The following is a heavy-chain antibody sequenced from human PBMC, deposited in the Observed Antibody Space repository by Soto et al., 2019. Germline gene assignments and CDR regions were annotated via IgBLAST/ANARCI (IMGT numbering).Heavy chain of an antibody. CDR3: ARVRDDFWSGSNNWFDP. CDR1: GSSISSYY. D-gene: IGHD3-3*01. Sequence: PSETLSLTCTVSGSSISSYYWSWIRQPPGEGLEWIGYIYYSGRTNYHPSLKSRVTISVDTSKNQFSLKLSSVTAADTSVYYRARVRDDFWSGSNNWFDPWGQGTLVTVSS. CDR2: IYYSGRT. J-gene: IGHJ5*02. V-gene: IGHV4-59*01.